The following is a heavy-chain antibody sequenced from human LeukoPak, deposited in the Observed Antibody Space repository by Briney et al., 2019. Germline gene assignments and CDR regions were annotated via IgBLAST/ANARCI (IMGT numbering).Heavy chain of an antibody. CDR2: ISCSSSYI. D-gene: IGHD6-6*01. CDR3: ARAHQYSSSSNY. CDR1: GFTFSSYS. V-gene: IGHV3-21*01. J-gene: IGHJ4*02. Sequence: GGSLRLSCAASGFTFSSYSMSWVRQAPGKGLEWVSSISCSSSYIYYADSVKGRFTISRDNAKNSLYLQMNSLRAEDTAVYYCARAHQYSSSSNYWGQGTLVTVSS.